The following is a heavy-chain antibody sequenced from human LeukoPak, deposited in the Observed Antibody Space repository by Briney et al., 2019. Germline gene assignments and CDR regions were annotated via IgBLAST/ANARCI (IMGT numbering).Heavy chain of an antibody. J-gene: IGHJ4*02. CDR3: ATDFSRGYYDSSGSPRD. Sequence: GASVKVSCKVSGYTLTELSMHWVRQAPGKGLEWMGGFYPGDGETIYAQKFQGRVTMTEDTSTDTAYMELSSLRSEDTAVYYCATDFSRGYYDSSGSPRDWGQGTLVTVSS. V-gene: IGHV1-24*01. CDR1: GYTLTELS. CDR2: FYPGDGET. D-gene: IGHD3-22*01.